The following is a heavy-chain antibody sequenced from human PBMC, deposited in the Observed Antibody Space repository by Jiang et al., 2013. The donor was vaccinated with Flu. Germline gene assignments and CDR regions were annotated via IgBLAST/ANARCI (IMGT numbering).Heavy chain of an antibody. CDR2: INPSGGST. Sequence: SGAEVKKPGASVKVSCKASGYTFTSYYMHWVRQAPGQGLEWMGIINPSGGSTSYAQKFQGRVTMTRDTSTSTVYMELSSLRSEDTAVYYCARVLLAYCGGDCYSGYAFDIWGQGT. CDR1: GYTFTSYY. D-gene: IGHD2-21*02. V-gene: IGHV1-46*01. CDR3: ARVLLAYCGGDCYSGYAFDI. J-gene: IGHJ3*02.